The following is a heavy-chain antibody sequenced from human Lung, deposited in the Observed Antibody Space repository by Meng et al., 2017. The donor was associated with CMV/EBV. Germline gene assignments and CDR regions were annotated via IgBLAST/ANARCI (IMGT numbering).Heavy chain of an antibody. V-gene: IGHV3-21*01. CDR2: ISSSSSYI. D-gene: IGHD2-15*01. J-gene: IGHJ4*02. CDR1: GFTFSSYS. Sequence: SCAASGFTFSSYSMNWVRQAPGKGLEWVSAISSSSSYIYYTDSVKGRFTISRDNAKNSLYLQMNSLRAEDTAVYYCARASVVVADRYYFDYWGQGTLVTVSS. CDR3: ARASVVVADRYYFDY.